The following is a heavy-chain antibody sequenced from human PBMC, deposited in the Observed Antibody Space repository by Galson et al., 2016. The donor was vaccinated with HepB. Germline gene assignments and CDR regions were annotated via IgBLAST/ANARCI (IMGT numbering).Heavy chain of an antibody. CDR3: ARELDCGGNCHPGADFDY. V-gene: IGHV4-59*12. Sequence: SETLSLTCTVSGGPILGYYWSWIRQSPGQGLEWIAAIHYTGRTWYKPSLRSRTTISVDTAKNQFSLKVTSMTAADTALYYCARELDCGGNCHPGADFDYWGQGTMAAVSS. J-gene: IGHJ4*02. CDR1: GGPILGYY. D-gene: IGHD2-21*02. CDR2: IHYTGRT.